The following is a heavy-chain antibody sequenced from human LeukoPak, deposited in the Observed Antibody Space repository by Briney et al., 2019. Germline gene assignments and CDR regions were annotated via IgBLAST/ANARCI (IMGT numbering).Heavy chain of an antibody. CDR1: GYTFTSYY. CDR2: INPSGGST. CDR3: ARDLTGEEDDY. D-gene: IGHD7-27*01. Sequence: ASVKVSCKASGYTFTSYYMHWVRQAPGQGLEWMGIINPSGGSTSYAQKFQGRVTMTRDTSTSTAYMELSSLRSEDTAVYYCARDLTGEEDDYWGQGTLVTVSS. J-gene: IGHJ4*02. V-gene: IGHV1-46*01.